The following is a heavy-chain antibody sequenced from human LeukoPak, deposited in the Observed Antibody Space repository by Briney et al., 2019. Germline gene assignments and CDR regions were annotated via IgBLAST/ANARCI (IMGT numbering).Heavy chain of an antibody. Sequence: GGSLRLSCAASGFIVSDNDIKWVRQAPGKGLEWVSLIYADGSTHYAGSVKGRFTISRDNSKNTMYLQMNSLRVEDTAVYYCAKGGSGNSYSQVQHWGQGALLTVSS. D-gene: IGHD2-15*01. J-gene: IGHJ1*01. CDR2: IYADGST. CDR1: GFIVSDND. V-gene: IGHV3-53*01. CDR3: AKGGSGNSYSQVQH.